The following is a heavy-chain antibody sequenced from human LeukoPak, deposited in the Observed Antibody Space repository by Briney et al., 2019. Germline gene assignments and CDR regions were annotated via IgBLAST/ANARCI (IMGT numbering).Heavy chain of an antibody. CDR1: GGSISSYY. J-gene: IGHJ6*02. CDR2: IYTSGST. D-gene: IGHD5-12*01. V-gene: IGHV4-4*07. Sequence: KPSETLSLTCTVSGGSISSYYWSWIRQPAGKGLEWIGRIYTSGSTNYNPSLKSRVTISVDTSKNQFSLKLSSVTAADTAVYYCASGYSGSPDYYYYGMDVWGQGTTVTVSS. CDR3: ASGYSGSPDYYYYGMDV.